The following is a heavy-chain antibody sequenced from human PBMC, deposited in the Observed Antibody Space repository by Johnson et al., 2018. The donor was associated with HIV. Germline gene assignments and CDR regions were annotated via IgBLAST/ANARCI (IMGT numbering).Heavy chain of an antibody. CDR2: IYSGGST. J-gene: IGHJ3*02. CDR3: ARDMCSGGSCYAFDI. Sequence: VQLVEFGGGLVQPGGSLRLSCAASGFTVSSNYMSWVRQAPGKGLEWVSVIYSGGSTYYADSVKGRFTISRDNSKNTLYLQMNSLRAEDTAVYYCARDMCSGGSCYAFDIWDQGTMVTVSS. D-gene: IGHD2-15*01. V-gene: IGHV3-66*01. CDR1: GFTVSSNY.